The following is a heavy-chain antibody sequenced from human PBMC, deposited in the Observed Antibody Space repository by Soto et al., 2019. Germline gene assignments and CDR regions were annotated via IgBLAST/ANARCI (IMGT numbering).Heavy chain of an antibody. J-gene: IGHJ6*02. CDR2: INPSGRST. CDR1: GYTFTSYY. Sequence: QVQLVQSGAEVKKPGASVKVSCKASGYTFTSYYMHWVRQAPGQGLEWLGIINPSGRSTSYAQKCRGRVTMTRETSRSTVYMELSSLGSEDTAVYYCAIESGSYPPPADYYSGMYVRGQGTTVTVSS. D-gene: IGHD1-26*01. CDR3: AIESGSYPPPADYYSGMYV. V-gene: IGHV1-46*01.